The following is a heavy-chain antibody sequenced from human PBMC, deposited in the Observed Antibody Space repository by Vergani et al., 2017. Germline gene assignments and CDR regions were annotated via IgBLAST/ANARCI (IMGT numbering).Heavy chain of an antibody. CDR2: ISNSGNTI. V-gene: IGHV3-11*01. CDR1: GFSFSDHY. J-gene: IGHJ3*02. CDR3: ARDHRDYNNYPGTFDI. D-gene: IGHD5-24*01. Sequence: QVQLVESGGGLVKPGGSLRLSCAASGFSFSDHYMTWIRQAPVKGLESVSYISNSGNTIEYADSVKGRFSISRDNAKSSLFLQMDSLRAEDTAVYYCARDHRDYNNYPGTFDIWGQGSMVTVSS.